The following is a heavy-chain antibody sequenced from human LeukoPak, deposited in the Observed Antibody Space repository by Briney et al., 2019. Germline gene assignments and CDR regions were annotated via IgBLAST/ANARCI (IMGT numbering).Heavy chain of an antibody. J-gene: IGHJ6*02. V-gene: IGHV3-23*01. CDR2: ISNSGDST. CDR1: GFTFSSYA. D-gene: IGHD3-16*01. Sequence: GGSLRLSCAASGFTFSSYAMSWVRQAPGKGLEWVSAISNSGDSTYYADSVKGRFTVSRDNSKNTLYLQMNSLRAEDTAVYYCARDLKVRWGSLHYGMDVWGQGTTVTVSS. CDR3: ARDLKVRWGSLHYGMDV.